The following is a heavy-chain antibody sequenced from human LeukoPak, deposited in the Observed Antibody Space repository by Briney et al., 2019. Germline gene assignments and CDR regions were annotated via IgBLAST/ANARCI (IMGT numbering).Heavy chain of an antibody. CDR1: GLTFSTSG. CDR2: INHSGST. V-gene: IGHV4-34*01. CDR3: VRVSGYSYGGNDY. Sequence: GSLRLSCTASGLTFSTSGFNWIRQPPGKGLEWIGEINHSGSTYYNPSLTSRVTISVDTSKNQFSLKLNSVTAADTVVYYCVRVSGYSYGGNDYWGQGTLVTVFS. D-gene: IGHD5-18*01. J-gene: IGHJ4*02.